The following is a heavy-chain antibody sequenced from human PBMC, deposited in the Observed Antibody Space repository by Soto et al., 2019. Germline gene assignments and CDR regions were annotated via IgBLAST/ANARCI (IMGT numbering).Heavy chain of an antibody. Sequence: SVKVSCKASGGTFSSYAISWVRQAPGQGLEWMGGIIPIFGTANYAQKFQGRVTITADESTSTAYMELSSLRSEDTAVYYCARAHSAGATTLDYWGQGTLVTVAS. CDR2: IIPIFGTA. D-gene: IGHD1-26*01. CDR3: ARAHSAGATTLDY. V-gene: IGHV1-69*13. CDR1: GGTFSSYA. J-gene: IGHJ4*02.